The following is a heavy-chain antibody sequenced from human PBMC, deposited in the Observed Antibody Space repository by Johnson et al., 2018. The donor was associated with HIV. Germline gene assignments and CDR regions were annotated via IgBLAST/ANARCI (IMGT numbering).Heavy chain of an antibody. CDR3: ARDLAGTERGNAFDI. D-gene: IGHD1-1*01. CDR1: GFTFNNYP. V-gene: IGHV3-33*08. CDR2: IWFDGSNQ. Sequence: QVQLVESGGGVVQPGRSLRLSCAVSGFTFNNYPMHWVRQAPGKGLEWVAVIWFDGSNQFYADSVKGRFTISRDNSKNTLFLEMNSLRAEDTAVYYCARDLAGTERGNAFDIWGQGTMVTVSS. J-gene: IGHJ3*02.